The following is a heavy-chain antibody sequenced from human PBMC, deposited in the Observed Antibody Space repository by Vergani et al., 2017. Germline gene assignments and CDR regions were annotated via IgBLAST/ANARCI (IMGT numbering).Heavy chain of an antibody. CDR2: ISAYNGNT. CDR1: GYTFTSYD. V-gene: IGHV1-18*01. D-gene: IGHD6-19*01. CDR3: ARVRAGNHYYYGMDV. J-gene: IGHJ6*02. Sequence: QVQLVQSGAEVKKPGASVKVSCKASGYTFTSYDINWVRQATGQGLEWMGWISAYNGNTNYAQKLQGRVTMTTDTSISTAYMELSRLRSDDTAVYYCARVRAGNHYYYGMDVWGQGTTVTVSS.